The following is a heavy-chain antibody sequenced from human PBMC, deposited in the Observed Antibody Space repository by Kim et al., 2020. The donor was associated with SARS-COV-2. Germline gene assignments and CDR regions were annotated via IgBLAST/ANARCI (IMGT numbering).Heavy chain of an antibody. CDR2: ISWNSGSI. Sequence: GGSLRLSCAASGFTFDDYAMHWVRQAPGKGLEWVSGISWNSGSIGYADSVKGRFTISRDNAKNSLYLQMNSLRAEDTALYYCAKDNLVGAVDYWGQGTL. CDR1: GFTFDDYA. CDR3: AKDNLVGAVDY. D-gene: IGHD1-26*01. V-gene: IGHV3-9*01. J-gene: IGHJ4*02.